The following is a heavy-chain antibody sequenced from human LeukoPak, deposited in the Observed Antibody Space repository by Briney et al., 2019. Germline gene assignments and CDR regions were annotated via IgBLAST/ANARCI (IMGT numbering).Heavy chain of an antibody. J-gene: IGHJ1*01. Sequence: ASVKVSCKVSGYTLTELSMHWVRQAPGKGLEWMGGFDPEDGETIYAQKFQGRVTMTEDTSTDTAYTELSSLRSEDTAVYYCATEAYYYGSGSYPYFQHWGQGTLVTVSS. CDR3: ATEAYYYGSGSYPYFQH. V-gene: IGHV1-24*01. D-gene: IGHD3-10*01. CDR2: FDPEDGET. CDR1: GYTLTELS.